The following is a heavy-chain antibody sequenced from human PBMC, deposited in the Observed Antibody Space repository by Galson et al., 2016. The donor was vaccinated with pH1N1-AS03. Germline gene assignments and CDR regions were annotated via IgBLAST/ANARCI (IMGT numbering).Heavy chain of an antibody. Sequence: SVKVSCKASGYSFPTYSFNWVRQAPGQGLEWLGWISAYSGDTHYARKFQGRVTLTTDTSTSTAYMELRSPTSDDTAEYYCARAHYNADYVPDFWGQGTLVTVSS. CDR1: GYSFPTYS. J-gene: IGHJ4*02. V-gene: IGHV1-18*04. CDR3: ARAHYNADYVPDF. CDR2: ISAYSGDT. D-gene: IGHD4-17*01.